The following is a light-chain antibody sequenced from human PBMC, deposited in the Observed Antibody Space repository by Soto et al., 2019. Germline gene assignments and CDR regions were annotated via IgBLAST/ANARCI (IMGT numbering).Light chain of an antibody. CDR1: QSVRSSY. Sequence: EIVLTQSPGTLSLSPGERATLSCRASQSVRSSYLAWYQQKPGQAPRLLIYGATSRATGIPDRFGGSGSGTDFTLSINRLEPEDFAVYFCQSYGDSPSGFTFGPGTKVDV. J-gene: IGKJ3*01. V-gene: IGKV3-20*01. CDR3: QSYGDSPSGFT. CDR2: GAT.